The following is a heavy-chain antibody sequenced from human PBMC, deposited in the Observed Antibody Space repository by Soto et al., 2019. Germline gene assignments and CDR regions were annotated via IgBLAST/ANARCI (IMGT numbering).Heavy chain of an antibody. CDR1: GYTFTSYD. V-gene: IGHV1-8*01. Sequence: ASVKVSCQASGYTFTSYDINWVRQATGQGLEWMGWMNPNSGNTGYAQKFQGRVTMTRNTSISTAYMELSSLRSEDTAVYYCAIGHYDSSRYYYYYYGMDVCGQGRTVIV. CDR3: AIGHYDSSRYYYYYYGMDV. D-gene: IGHD3-22*01. J-gene: IGHJ6*02. CDR2: MNPNSGNT.